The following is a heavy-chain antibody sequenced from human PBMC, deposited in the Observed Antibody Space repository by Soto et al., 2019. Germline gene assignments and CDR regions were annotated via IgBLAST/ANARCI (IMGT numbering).Heavy chain of an antibody. CDR1: GFTFRNYE. Sequence: PGGSLRLSCEASGFTFRNYEMNWVRQAPGKGLEWVSYISGSGSTTYYADSVKGRFTVSRDNAENSLFLHMNSLRAEDTAVYYCAGHNFEDDFWSGQVGMDVWGQGTTVTVSS. CDR3: AGHNFEDDFWSGQVGMDV. J-gene: IGHJ6*02. CDR2: ISGSGSTT. D-gene: IGHD3-3*01. V-gene: IGHV3-48*03.